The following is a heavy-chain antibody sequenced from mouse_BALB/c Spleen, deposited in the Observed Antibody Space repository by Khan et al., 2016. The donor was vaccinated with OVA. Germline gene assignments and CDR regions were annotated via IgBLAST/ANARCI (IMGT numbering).Heavy chain of an antibody. D-gene: IGHD1-2*01. CDR1: GFNIKDTY. CDR2: IDPANGNT. V-gene: IGHV14-3*02. CDR3: SSSLLLYAMAY. Sequence: VQLQQSGAELMKPGASVKLSCTVSGFNIKDTYMHWVKQRPEQGMEWSGRIDPANGNTKYDPKFQGKATMTADTSSNTAYLQLSSLTSEDTAVYYCSSSLLLYAMAYWGQGTSVTVSS. J-gene: IGHJ4*01.